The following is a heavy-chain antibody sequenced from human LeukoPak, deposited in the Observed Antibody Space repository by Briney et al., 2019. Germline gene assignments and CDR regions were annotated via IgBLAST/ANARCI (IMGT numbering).Heavy chain of an antibody. CDR1: GGSFSGYY. D-gene: IGHD6-19*01. J-gene: IGHJ4*02. V-gene: IGHV4-34*01. CDR2: INHSGST. CDR3: ARCSEVYSSGWHRIDY. Sequence: PSETLSLTCAVYGGSFSGYYWSWLRQPPGKGLEWIGEINHSGSTNYNPSLKSRVTISVDTSKNQFSLKLSSVTAADTAVYYCARCSEVYSSGWHRIDYWGQGTLVTVSS.